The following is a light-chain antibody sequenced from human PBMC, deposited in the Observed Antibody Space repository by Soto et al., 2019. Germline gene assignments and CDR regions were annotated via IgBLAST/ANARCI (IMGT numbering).Light chain of an antibody. CDR1: QSVSSN. J-gene: IGKJ4*01. V-gene: IGKV3D-15*01. CDR3: QQYNNWPPLT. Sequence: EIVMMQSPATLSVSPGERATLSCRASQSVSSNLAWYQQKPGQAPRLLIYATSTMATGIPARFSGSGSGTEFTLTISSLQSEDFAVYYCQQYNNWPPLTFGGGTKVEIK. CDR2: ATS.